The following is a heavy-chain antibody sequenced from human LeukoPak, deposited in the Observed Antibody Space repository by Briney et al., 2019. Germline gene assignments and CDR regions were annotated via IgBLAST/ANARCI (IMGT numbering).Heavy chain of an antibody. CDR2: ISGSGGST. CDR3: AKVAIFGVVIPFYFDY. CDR1: GFTFSSYV. D-gene: IGHD3-3*01. J-gene: IGHJ4*02. Sequence: GGSLRLSCAASGFTFSSYVMSWVRQAPGKGLEWVSAISGSGGSTYYADSVKGRFTISRDNSKNTLYLQMNSLRAEDTAVYYCAKVAIFGVVIPFYFDYWGQGTLVTVSS. V-gene: IGHV3-23*01.